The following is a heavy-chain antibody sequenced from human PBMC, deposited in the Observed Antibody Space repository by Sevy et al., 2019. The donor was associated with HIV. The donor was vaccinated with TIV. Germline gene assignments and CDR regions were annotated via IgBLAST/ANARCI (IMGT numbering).Heavy chain of an antibody. D-gene: IGHD7-27*01. CDR2: MNPNTDNT. V-gene: IGHV1-8*01. J-gene: IGHJ4*02. CDR3: ARGRLTGIGFDY. CDR1: GYTFTSYD. Sequence: ASVKVSCKASGYTFTSYDINWVRQATRQGLEWMGWMNPNTDNTDYAQKFQGRVTMTRNTSISTAYMELSSLRSEDTAVYYCARGRLTGIGFDYWGQGTLVTVSS.